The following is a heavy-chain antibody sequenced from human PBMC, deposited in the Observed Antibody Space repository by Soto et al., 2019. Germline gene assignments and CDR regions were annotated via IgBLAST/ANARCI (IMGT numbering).Heavy chain of an antibody. CDR3: ARDVPYCSGGSCYYYYGMDV. Sequence: GGSLRLSCAASGFTFSSYGMHWVRQAPGKGLEWVAVIWYDGSNKYYADSVKGRFTISRDNSKNTLYLQMNSLRAEDTAVYYCARDVPYCSGGSCYYYYGMDVWGQGTTVTVS. CDR1: GFTFSSYG. D-gene: IGHD2-15*01. CDR2: IWYDGSNK. J-gene: IGHJ6*02. V-gene: IGHV3-33*01.